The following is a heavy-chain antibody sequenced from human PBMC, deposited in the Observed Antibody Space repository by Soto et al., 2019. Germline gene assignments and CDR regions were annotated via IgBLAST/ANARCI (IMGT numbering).Heavy chain of an antibody. Sequence: GGSLRLSCAPSGFTFSNYAMHWVRQAPGKGLEWVAVISYDGSNKYYADSVKGRFTISRDNSKNTLYLQMNSLRAEDTAVYYCARDKRDLRFLEWSYYFDSWGQGTLVTVSS. CDR2: ISYDGSNK. CDR3: ARDKRDLRFLEWSYYFDS. V-gene: IGHV3-30-3*01. D-gene: IGHD3-3*01. CDR1: GFTFSNYA. J-gene: IGHJ4*02.